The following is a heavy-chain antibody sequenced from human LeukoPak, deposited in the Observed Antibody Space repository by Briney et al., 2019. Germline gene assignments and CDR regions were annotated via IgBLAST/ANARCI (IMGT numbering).Heavy chain of an antibody. D-gene: IGHD3-22*01. CDR2: INPNSGGT. CDR3: ARVGYYDSSGYYPLDAFDS. V-gene: IGHV1-2*02. CDR1: GYTFTGYY. Sequence: ASVKVSCKASGYTFTGYYMHWVRQAPGQGLEWMGWINPNSGGTNYAQKFQGRVTMTRDTSISTAYMELSRLRSDDTAVYYCARVGYYDSSGYYPLDAFDSWGQGTMVTVSS. J-gene: IGHJ3*02.